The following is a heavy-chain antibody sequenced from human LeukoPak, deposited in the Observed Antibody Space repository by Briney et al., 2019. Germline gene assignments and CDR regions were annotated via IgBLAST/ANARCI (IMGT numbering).Heavy chain of an antibody. CDR3: ARLGSSWARDDAFDI. V-gene: IGHV1-8*01. Sequence: GSVKVSCKASGYTFTSYDMNWVRQATGQGLEWMSSMNPNSGNTGYAQKFQGRVTITRDTSISTAYMELSSLRSEDTAVYYCARLGSSWARDDAFDIWGQGTMVTVSS. J-gene: IGHJ3*02. D-gene: IGHD3-16*01. CDR2: MNPNSGNT. CDR1: GYTFTSYD.